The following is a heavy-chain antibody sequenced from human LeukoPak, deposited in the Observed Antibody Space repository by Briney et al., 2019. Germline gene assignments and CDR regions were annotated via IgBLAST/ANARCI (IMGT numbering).Heavy chain of an antibody. CDR1: GLTFITYW. V-gene: IGHV3-7*01. J-gene: IGHJ4*02. Sequence: GGSLRLSCSASGLTFITYWMSWVRQAPGKVLEWVANIKQDGSEKYYVDSVKGRFTISRDNAKNSLYLQMNSLRDEDTALYDCARGPLPDYWGQGTLVTVSS. CDR2: IKQDGSEK. CDR3: ARGPLPDY.